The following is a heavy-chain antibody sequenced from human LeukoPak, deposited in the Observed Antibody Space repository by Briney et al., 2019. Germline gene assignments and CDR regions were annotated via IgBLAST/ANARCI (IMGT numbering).Heavy chain of an antibody. D-gene: IGHD3-10*01. Sequence: GESLKISCKGSGYSFTSYWIGWVRQMPGKGLEWMGFIYPGDSDTRYSPSFQGQVTISADKSISTAYLQWGSLKASDTAMHYCARLRMVRGVIINLDYWGQGTLVTVSS. J-gene: IGHJ4*02. V-gene: IGHV5-51*01. CDR2: IYPGDSDT. CDR3: ARLRMVRGVIINLDY. CDR1: GYSFTSYW.